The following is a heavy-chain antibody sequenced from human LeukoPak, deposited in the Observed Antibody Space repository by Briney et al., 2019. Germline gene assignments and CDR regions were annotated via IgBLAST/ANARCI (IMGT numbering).Heavy chain of an antibody. D-gene: IGHD2-21*01. CDR1: GFTFSSHA. J-gene: IGHJ4*02. CDR2: TSFDGSSK. CDR3: ASLMSIAAQGPLTC. V-gene: IGHV3-30-3*01. Sequence: GRSLRLSCAASGFTFSSHAMDWVRQAPGKGLEWVAGTSFDGSSKYYADSVKGRFTISRDNSRKTVHLQMNSLRIEDTAVYYCASLMSIAAQGPLTCWGQGTLATVSS.